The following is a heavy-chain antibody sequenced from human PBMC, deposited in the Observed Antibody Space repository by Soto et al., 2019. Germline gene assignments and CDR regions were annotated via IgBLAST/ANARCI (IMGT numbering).Heavy chain of an antibody. CDR1: GFTFSSYA. CDR2: ISGSGGST. Sequence: GGSLRLSCAASGFTFSSYAMSWVRQAPGKGLEWVSAISGSGGSTYYADYVKGRFTISRDNSKNTLYLQMNSLRAEDTAVYYCASHLYGDYGHGLTDAFDAFDIWGQGTMVTVSS. V-gene: IGHV3-23*01. CDR3: ASHLYGDYGHGLTDAFDAFDI. D-gene: IGHD4-17*01. J-gene: IGHJ3*02.